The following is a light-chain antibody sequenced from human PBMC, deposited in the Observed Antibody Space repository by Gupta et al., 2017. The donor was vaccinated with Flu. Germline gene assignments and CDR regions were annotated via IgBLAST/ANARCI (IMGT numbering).Light chain of an antibody. V-gene: IGKV2-30*01. Sequence: VPLGQPASISCRSGQGLVFGDGNTYLNRYQQRPGQSPRRLIYKVSDRYSGVPSRFSGSGPGTYFTLKIRRVVAQDVGVYSCRQAKPWPYTFGQGTKVEIK. CDR3: RQAKPWPYT. CDR2: KVS. J-gene: IGKJ2*01. CDR1: QGLVFGDGNTY.